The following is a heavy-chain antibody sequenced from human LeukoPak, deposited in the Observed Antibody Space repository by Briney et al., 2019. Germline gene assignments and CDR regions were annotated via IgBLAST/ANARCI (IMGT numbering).Heavy chain of an antibody. CDR1: GGSISSGGYY. D-gene: IGHD4-17*01. CDR3: ARGADFIRSVYYYGMDV. CDR2: IYYSGST. J-gene: IGHJ6*02. V-gene: IGHV4-31*03. Sequence: SETLSLTCTVSGGSISSGGYYWIWIRQHPGKGLEWIGYIYYSGSTYYNPSLKSRVTISVDTSKTQFSLKLSSVTAADTAVYYCARGADFIRSVYYYGMDVWGQGTTVTVSS.